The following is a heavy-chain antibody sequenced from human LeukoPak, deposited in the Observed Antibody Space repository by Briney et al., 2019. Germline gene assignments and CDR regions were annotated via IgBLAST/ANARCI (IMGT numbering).Heavy chain of an antibody. CDR2: IKQDGSEK. J-gene: IGHJ4*02. Sequence: PGGSLRLSCAASRFTFSSSWMNWVRQAPGKGLEWVANIKQDGSEKYYVDSVKGRFTISRDNAKNSLYLQMNTLRAEDTAVYYCASLDYWGQGTLVTVSS. V-gene: IGHV3-7*01. CDR1: RFTFSSSW. CDR3: ASLDY.